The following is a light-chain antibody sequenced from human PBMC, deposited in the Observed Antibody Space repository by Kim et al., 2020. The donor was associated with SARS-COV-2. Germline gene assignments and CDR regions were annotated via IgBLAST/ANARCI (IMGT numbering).Light chain of an antibody. CDR3: QQYNTYPWT. V-gene: IGKV1-5*03. CDR2: KAS. J-gene: IGKJ1*01. CDR1: HSISTW. Sequence: ASVGDRVPIPCRASHSISTWLAWYQQRVGKAPKLLIYKASRLEDGVPSRFSGSGSGTEFTLTISSLQPDDFATYYCQQYNTYPWTFGQGTKVDIK.